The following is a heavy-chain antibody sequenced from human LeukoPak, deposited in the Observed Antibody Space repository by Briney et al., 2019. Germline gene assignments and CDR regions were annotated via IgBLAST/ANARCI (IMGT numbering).Heavy chain of an antibody. Sequence: SGGSLRLSCAASGFTFSSYSMNWVRQAPGEGLEWVSVIYSGGTTNYADSVKGRFTISRDNSKNTLFLQMNSLRAEDTAVDYCARGGYSSSWYHFDYWGQGTLVTVSP. CDR3: ARGGYSSSWYHFDY. D-gene: IGHD6-13*01. CDR2: IYSGGTT. CDR1: GFTFSSYS. J-gene: IGHJ4*02. V-gene: IGHV3-53*01.